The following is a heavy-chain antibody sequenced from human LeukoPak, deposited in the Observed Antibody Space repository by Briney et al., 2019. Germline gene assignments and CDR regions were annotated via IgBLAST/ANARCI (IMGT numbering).Heavy chain of an antibody. J-gene: IGHJ4*02. Sequence: GGSLRLSCAASGFTFSSYAMSWVRQAPGKGLEWVSTISGSGGSSYYADSVKGRFTISRDNARNSLYLQMNSLRDEDTAVYYCARDNDWAFHYWGQGTLVTVSS. V-gene: IGHV3-23*01. CDR2: ISGSGGSS. D-gene: IGHD3-9*01. CDR3: ARDNDWAFHY. CDR1: GFTFSSYA.